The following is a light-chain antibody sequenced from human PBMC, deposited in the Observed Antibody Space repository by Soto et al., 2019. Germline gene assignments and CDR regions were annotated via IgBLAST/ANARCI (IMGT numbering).Light chain of an antibody. J-gene: IGKJ2*01. CDR3: QQYGTSPGT. CDR2: DTF. Sequence: EIVLTQSPGTLSLSPGERATLSCRASQSVRSTYLAWYQQKPGQAPRLLIYDTFSRATGIPDRFSGSGSGTDFTLTITGLHPEDLAVFYCQQYGTSPGTLGQGTKLEI. V-gene: IGKV3-20*01. CDR1: QSVRSTY.